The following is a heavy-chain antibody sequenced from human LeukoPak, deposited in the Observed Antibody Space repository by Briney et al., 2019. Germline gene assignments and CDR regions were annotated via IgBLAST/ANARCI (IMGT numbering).Heavy chain of an antibody. CDR1: GYSISSGYY. V-gene: IGHV4-38-2*02. CDR2: IYHSGST. Sequence: SETLSLTCTVSGYSISSGYYWGWIRQPPGKGLEWIGSIYHSGSTYYNPSLKSRVTISVDTSKNQFSLKLSSVTAADTAVYYCARGAVDIVAGGAFDIWGQGTMVTVSS. D-gene: IGHD5-12*01. J-gene: IGHJ3*02. CDR3: ARGAVDIVAGGAFDI.